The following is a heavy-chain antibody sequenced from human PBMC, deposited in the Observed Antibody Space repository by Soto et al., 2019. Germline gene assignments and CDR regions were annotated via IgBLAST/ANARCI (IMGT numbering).Heavy chain of an antibody. V-gene: IGHV3-21*01. D-gene: IGHD6-6*01. CDR2: ISSSSSYI. J-gene: IGHJ3*02. CDR1: GFTFSSYS. Sequence: GGSLRLSCAASGFTFSSYSMNWVRQAPGKGLEWVSSISSSSSYIYYADSVKGRFTISRDNAKNSLYLQMNSLRAEDTAVYYCARGSSSSFVRKDAFDIWGQGTMVTVSS. CDR3: ARGSSSSFVRKDAFDI.